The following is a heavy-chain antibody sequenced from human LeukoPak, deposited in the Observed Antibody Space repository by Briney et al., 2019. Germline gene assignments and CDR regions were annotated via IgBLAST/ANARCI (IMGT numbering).Heavy chain of an antibody. J-gene: IGHJ6*02. CDR3: ARDTAMAPQAYYYYYGMDV. Sequence: SETLSLTCTVSGVSISSGGYYWSWIRQHPGKGLEWIGYIYYSGSTYYNPSLKSRVTISVDTSKNQFSLKLSSVTAADTAVYYCARDTAMAPQAYYYYYGMDVWGQGTTVTVSS. D-gene: IGHD5-18*01. V-gene: IGHV4-31*03. CDR1: GVSISSGGYY. CDR2: IYYSGST.